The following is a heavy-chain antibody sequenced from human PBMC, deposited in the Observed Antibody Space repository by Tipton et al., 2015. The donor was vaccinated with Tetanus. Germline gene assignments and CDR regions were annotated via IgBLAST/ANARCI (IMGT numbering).Heavy chain of an antibody. V-gene: IGHV4-31*03. CDR1: GAPINRGGYL. CDR3: ARRGGGSTFDH. Sequence: TLSLTCTVSGAPINRGGYLWTWVRQHPGRGLEWIGYIYYTELTSYTPSLESRVNISVDTSKNQFSLRLSSLSAADTAVYFCARRGGGSTFDHWGQGTLVTVSS. D-gene: IGHD1-26*01. J-gene: IGHJ4*02. CDR2: IYYTELT.